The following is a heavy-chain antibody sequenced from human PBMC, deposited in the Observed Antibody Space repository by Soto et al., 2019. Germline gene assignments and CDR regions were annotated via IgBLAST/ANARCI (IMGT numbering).Heavy chain of an antibody. Sequence: GGSLRLSCAASGFTFSSYGMHWVRQAPGKGLEWVAVIWYDGSNKYYADSVKGRFTISRDNSKNTLCLQMNSLRAEDTAVYYCARDGRRHYYDSSGYLNYWGQGTLVTVSS. CDR2: IWYDGSNK. V-gene: IGHV3-33*01. CDR3: ARDGRRHYYDSSGYLNY. CDR1: GFTFSSYG. J-gene: IGHJ4*02. D-gene: IGHD3-22*01.